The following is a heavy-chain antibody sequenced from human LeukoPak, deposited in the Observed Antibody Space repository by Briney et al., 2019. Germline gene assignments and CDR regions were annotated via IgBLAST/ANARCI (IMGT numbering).Heavy chain of an antibody. CDR1: GYSFTSYW. Sequence: GESLKISCNGSGYSFTSYWIGWVRQMPGKGLEWMGIIYPGDSDTRYSPSFQGQVTISADKSISTAYLQWSRLKASDTAMYYCARAAQAARPQSFDDWCQETLVTVSS. D-gene: IGHD6-6*01. J-gene: IGHJ4*02. V-gene: IGHV5-51*01. CDR3: ARAAQAARPQSFDD. CDR2: IYPGDSDT.